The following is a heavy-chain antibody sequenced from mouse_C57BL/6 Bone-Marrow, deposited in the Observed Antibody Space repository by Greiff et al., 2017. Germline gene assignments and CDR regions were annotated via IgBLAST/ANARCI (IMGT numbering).Heavy chain of an antibody. V-gene: IGHV1-64*01. Sequence: QVQLQQPGAELVKPGASVKLSCKASGYTFTNYWLHWVKQRPGQGLEWIGMMHPNGGSPDYNEKFKSEATLSVDKSSRTANMELSSLTSEDSAVYYCARSYDYDNCTMDYWGQGTSVTVSS. D-gene: IGHD2-4*01. CDR1: GYTFTNYW. CDR2: MHPNGGSP. CDR3: ARSYDYDNCTMDY. J-gene: IGHJ4*01.